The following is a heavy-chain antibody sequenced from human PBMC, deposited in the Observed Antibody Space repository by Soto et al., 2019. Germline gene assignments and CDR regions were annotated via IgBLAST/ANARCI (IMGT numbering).Heavy chain of an antibody. J-gene: IGHJ2*01. Sequence: EVQLVESGGGLVQPGGSLRLSCAASGFTFSDHYMDWVRQAPGKGLEWVARTRNRANSYTTEYAASVKGRFSISRDNSKNSLYLQMNSLKTEDTAVYYCTRSSGSYEYFDLWGRGTLVTVSS. V-gene: IGHV3-72*01. CDR1: GFTFSDHY. CDR2: TRNRANSYTT. D-gene: IGHD1-26*01. CDR3: TRSSGSYEYFDL.